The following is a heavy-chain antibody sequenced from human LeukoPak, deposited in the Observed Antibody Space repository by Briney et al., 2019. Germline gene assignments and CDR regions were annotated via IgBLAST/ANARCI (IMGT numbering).Heavy chain of an antibody. J-gene: IGHJ4*02. D-gene: IGHD5-24*01. CDR3: AKDDAWLQYGN. V-gene: IGHV3-23*01. CDR1: GFTLSSHG. CDR2: ISPNGVIT. Sequence: GGSLRLSCVASGFTLSSHGMNWVRQAPGKGLEWVSGISPNGVITYYADSVKGRFTISRDNSKGTVYLQMNSRRPEDTAVYYCAKDDAWLQYGNWGRGTLVTVSS.